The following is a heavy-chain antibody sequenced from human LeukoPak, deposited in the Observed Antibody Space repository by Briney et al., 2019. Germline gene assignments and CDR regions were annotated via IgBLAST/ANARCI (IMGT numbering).Heavy chain of an antibody. J-gene: IGHJ6*03. Sequence: SETLSLTCTVSGVSISTSRYYWGWIRQPPGKGLEWIGSIYYSGSTYYNPSLKSRVTISVDTSKNQFSLKLSSVTAADTAVYYCARAVGSGSFQTYYYYMDVWGKGTTVTISS. CDR1: GVSISTSRYY. CDR3: ARAVGSGSFQTYYYYMDV. V-gene: IGHV4-39*07. CDR2: IYYSGST. D-gene: IGHD3-10*01.